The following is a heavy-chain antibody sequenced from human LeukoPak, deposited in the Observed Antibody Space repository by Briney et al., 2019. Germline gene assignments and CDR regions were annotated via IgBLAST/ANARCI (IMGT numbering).Heavy chain of an antibody. D-gene: IGHD3-22*01. CDR2: ISGSGGST. J-gene: IGHJ4*02. CDR1: GFTFSSYA. CDR3: AKGPTYYYDSSGYYCDY. Sequence: GGSLRLSCAASGFTFSSYAMSWVRQAPGKGLEWVSAISGSGGSTYYADSVKGRFTISRDNSKNTLYLQMNSLRAEDTAVYYCAKGPTYYYDSSGYYCDYWGQGTLVTVPS. V-gene: IGHV3-23*01.